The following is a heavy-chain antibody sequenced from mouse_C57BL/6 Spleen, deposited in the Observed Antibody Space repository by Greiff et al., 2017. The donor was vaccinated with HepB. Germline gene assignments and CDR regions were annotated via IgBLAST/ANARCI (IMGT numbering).Heavy chain of an antibody. Sequence: EVMLVESGGGLVQPGGSLKLSCAASGFTFSAYYMYWVRQTPETRLEWVAYISNGGGSTYYPATVKGRFTISRDNAKNTLYLQMSRLKSEDTAREYCERRWLRRGDVEVWGTGTTVTVAS. CDR2: ISNGGGST. CDR1: GFTFSAYY. V-gene: IGHV5-12*01. D-gene: IGHD1-2*01. J-gene: IGHJ1*03. CDR3: ERRWLRRGDVEV.